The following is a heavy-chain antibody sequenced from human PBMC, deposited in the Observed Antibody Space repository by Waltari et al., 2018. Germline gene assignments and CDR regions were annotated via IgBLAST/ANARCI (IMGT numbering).Heavy chain of an antibody. Sequence: EVQLVESGGGLVTPGGSLRLSCAASGFTFSSSWRCWVRQAPGKGMEWVGRIKRKKDGETTDYAAAVKGRVTSSREESQNTLYLQISGLKTEDTAVYFCSTGYTRTWHDGYWGQGTLVTVSS. V-gene: IGHV3-15*01. J-gene: IGHJ4*02. CDR3: STGYTRTWHDGY. CDR1: GFTFSSSW. D-gene: IGHD5-12*01. CDR2: IKRKKDGETT.